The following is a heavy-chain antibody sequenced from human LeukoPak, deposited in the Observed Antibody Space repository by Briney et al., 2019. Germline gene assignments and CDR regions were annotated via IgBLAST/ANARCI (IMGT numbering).Heavy chain of an antibody. CDR2: IYHSGST. Sequence: SETLSLTCTVSGYSISSGFYWGWIRQPPGKGLECIGSIYHSGSTYYNPSLKSRVTISVDTSKNQFSLNLSSVTAADTAVYYCARVQYYDFWSGLGTYYYFYLDVWGKGTTVTVSS. V-gene: IGHV4-38-2*02. CDR3: ARVQYYDFWSGLGTYYYFYLDV. J-gene: IGHJ6*03. CDR1: GYSISSGFY. D-gene: IGHD3-3*01.